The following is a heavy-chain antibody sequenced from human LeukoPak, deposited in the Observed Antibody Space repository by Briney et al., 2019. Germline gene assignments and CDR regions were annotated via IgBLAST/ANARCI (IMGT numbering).Heavy chain of an antibody. Sequence: GGSLRLSCVASGFTFNNYAMSWVRQAPGKGLEGVSAISVNPGTTYYADSVTGRFTISRDNSKNTLYLQMNSLRAEDTAVYYCAKRVQASAGRNYFDYWGQGTLVTVSS. CDR1: GFTFNNYA. CDR2: ISVNPGTT. D-gene: IGHD6-13*01. J-gene: IGHJ4*02. CDR3: AKRVQASAGRNYFDY. V-gene: IGHV3-23*01.